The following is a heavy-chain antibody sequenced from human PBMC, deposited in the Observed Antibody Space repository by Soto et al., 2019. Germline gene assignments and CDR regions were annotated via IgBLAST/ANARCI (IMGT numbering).Heavy chain of an antibody. CDR2: IYYTGTT. J-gene: IGHJ6*02. V-gene: IGHV4-59*01. CDR3: ATDRLTEQQLGGYYYYAMDV. D-gene: IGHD6-13*01. Sequence: SETLSLTCSVSGGSISDYYWSWIRRPPGKGLEWIGYIYYTGTTYYNPSLKSRVTISIDASRNHFSLKLTSVTAADTALYYCATDRLTEQQLGGYYYYAMDVWGQGTTVTVSS. CDR1: GGSISDYY.